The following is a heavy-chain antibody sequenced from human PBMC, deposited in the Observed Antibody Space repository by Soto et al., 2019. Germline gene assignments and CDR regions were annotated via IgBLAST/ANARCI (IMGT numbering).Heavy chain of an antibody. Sequence: SVKVSCKSSGGTFSSCAISCVRQAPGQGLEWMGGVIPVFGLATYAQKVQGRVTITADKSTNTAYMEVSSLRSEDTAVYYCARGKSYYGSGKGIYDYYSLDVWGQGTTVTVSS. V-gene: IGHV1-69*10. D-gene: IGHD3-10*01. CDR1: GGTFSSCA. CDR3: ARGKSYYGSGKGIYDYYSLDV. J-gene: IGHJ6*02. CDR2: VIPVFGLA.